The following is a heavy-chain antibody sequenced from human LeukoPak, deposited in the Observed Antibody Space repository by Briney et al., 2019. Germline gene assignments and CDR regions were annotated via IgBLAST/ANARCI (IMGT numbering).Heavy chain of an antibody. J-gene: IGHJ3*01. CDR1: GGSISSYY. V-gene: IGHV4-34*01. CDR3: ARVGSVVTPNDLLWAV. Sequence: SETLSLTCTVSGGSISSYYWSWIRQPPGKGLEWIGEINHSGSTNYNPSLKSRVTISVDTSKNQFSLKLSSVTAADTAVYYCARVGSVVTPNDLLWAVWGQGTMVTVSS. D-gene: IGHD4-23*01. CDR2: INHSGST.